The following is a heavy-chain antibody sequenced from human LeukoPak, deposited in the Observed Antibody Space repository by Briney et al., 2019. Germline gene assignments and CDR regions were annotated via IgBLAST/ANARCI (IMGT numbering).Heavy chain of an antibody. CDR3: AIDMVTQEDFWNFES. V-gene: IGHV3-9*01. CDR2: INWVGDII. J-gene: IGHJ4*02. Sequence: GGSLRLSCATSGFTFYDYAMHWVRQTPGKGLEWVAGINWVGDIIKYADSVRDRFTISRDNAKSYLYLQMNSLNTDDTALYYCAIDMVTQEDFWNFESWGQGIRVTVSS. CDR1: GFTFYDYA. D-gene: IGHD2-21*02.